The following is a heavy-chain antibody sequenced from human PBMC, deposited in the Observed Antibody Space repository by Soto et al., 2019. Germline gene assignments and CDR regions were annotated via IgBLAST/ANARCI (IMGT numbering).Heavy chain of an antibody. CDR3: ARGGGNDSSGYYFVY. CDR2: ISAYNGNT. V-gene: IGHV1-18*01. D-gene: IGHD3-22*01. Sequence: ASVKVSCKASGYTFTTYGINWVRQAPGQGLEWMGRISAYNGNTNYAQKLQGRVTMTTETSTNTAYMELRSLRSDDTAVYYCARGGGNDSSGYYFVYSGQVTTVTFSS. CDR1: GYTFTTYG. J-gene: IGHJ4*02.